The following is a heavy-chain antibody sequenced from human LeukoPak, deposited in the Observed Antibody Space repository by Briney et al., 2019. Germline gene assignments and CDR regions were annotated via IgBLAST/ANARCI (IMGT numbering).Heavy chain of an antibody. CDR1: GFTFSSYS. Sequence: GGSLRLSCAASGFTFSSYSMNWVRQAPGKGLEWVSFISSSSSTIYYADSGKGRFTSSKNIAKEPCFLQMKSLKDETTAVYYVARDLYSFDYWGQGTLVTVSS. CDR2: ISSSSSTI. V-gene: IGHV3-48*02. CDR3: ARDLYSFDY. J-gene: IGHJ4*02.